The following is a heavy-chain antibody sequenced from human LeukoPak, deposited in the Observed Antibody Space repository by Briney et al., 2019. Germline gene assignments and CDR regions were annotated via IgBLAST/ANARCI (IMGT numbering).Heavy chain of an antibody. CDR1: GFTFSSYA. CDR2: ISYDGSNK. Sequence: PGGSLRLSCAASGFTFSSYAMHWVRQAPGKGLEWVAVISYDGSNKYYADSVKGRFTISRDNSKNTLYLQMNSLTAEDTAVYYCVRDYENLTGSKTRFHYWGQGTLVTVSS. CDR3: VRDYENLTGSKTRFHY. J-gene: IGHJ4*02. D-gene: IGHD3-9*01. V-gene: IGHV3-30*04.